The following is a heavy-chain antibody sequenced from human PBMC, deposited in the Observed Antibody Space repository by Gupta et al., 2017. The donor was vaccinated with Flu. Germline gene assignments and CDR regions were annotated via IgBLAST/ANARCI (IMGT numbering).Heavy chain of an antibody. D-gene: IGHD6-13*01. Sequence: QVQLVESGGGVVQPGRSLRLSCAASGFFFSNYGMHWVRQAPGKGLEWVAVIRYDGNNKYYSDSVKGRFTISRDNSKNTLFLQMNSLRAEDTAVYFCARDSNWYFLKYYFDYWGQGTLVTVSS. CDR3: ARDSNWYFLKYYFDY. V-gene: IGHV3-33*01. J-gene: IGHJ4*02. CDR2: IRYDGNNK. CDR1: GFFFSNYG.